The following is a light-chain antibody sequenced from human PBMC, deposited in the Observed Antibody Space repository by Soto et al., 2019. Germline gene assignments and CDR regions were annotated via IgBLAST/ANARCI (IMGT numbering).Light chain of an antibody. J-gene: IGLJ2*01. CDR3: SSYTRSSSVV. CDR2: DVS. CDR1: SSDVGGYNY. Sequence: QSALTQPASVSGSPGPSITISCTGTSSDVGGYNYVSWYQQHPGKAPKLMIYDVSNRPSGVSNRFSGAKSGNTASLTISGLQAEDAADYYCSSYTRSSSVVFGGGTKLPVL. V-gene: IGLV2-14*01.